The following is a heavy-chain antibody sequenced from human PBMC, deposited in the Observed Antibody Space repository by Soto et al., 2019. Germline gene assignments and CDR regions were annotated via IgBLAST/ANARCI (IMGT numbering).Heavy chain of an antibody. D-gene: IGHD2-2*01. J-gene: IGHJ6*02. CDR2: ISYDGTIT. CDR3: ATTRVGPCSSSICFSGIFDGMDV. V-gene: IGHV3-30-3*01. CDR1: GFTISNYG. Sequence: GGSLRLSCAASGFTISNYGMHWVRQAPGKGLEWVAVISYDGTITYYADSVKGRFTISRDNSKNTLYLQMNSLRTEDTAVYYCATTRVGPCSSSICFSGIFDGMDVWGQGXTVTVSS.